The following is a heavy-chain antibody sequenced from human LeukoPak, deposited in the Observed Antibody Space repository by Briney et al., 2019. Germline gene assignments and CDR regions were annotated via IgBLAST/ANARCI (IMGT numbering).Heavy chain of an antibody. CDR3: ARDSHRITMIRRY. Sequence: ASVKVSCKASGYTFTGYYMHWVRQAPGQGLEWMGWINPNSGGTNYAQKFQGRVTMTRDTSISTAYMELSRLRSDDTAVYYCARDSHRITMIRRYWGQGTLVTVSS. J-gene: IGHJ4*02. CDR1: GYTFTGYY. V-gene: IGHV1-2*02. D-gene: IGHD3-22*01. CDR2: INPNSGGT.